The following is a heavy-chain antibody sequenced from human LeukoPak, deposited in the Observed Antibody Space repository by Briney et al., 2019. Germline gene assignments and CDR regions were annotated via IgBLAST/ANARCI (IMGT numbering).Heavy chain of an antibody. Sequence: GGSLRLSCAASGFAFNKYWMHWVRQTPGKGLVWVSRINGDGSTTSYADSVKGGFTISRVNAKNTLYLQMSSLRAEDTAVYYCATGNYYDSRGYYTFGHWGQGTLVTVSS. CDR2: INGDGSTT. CDR1: GFAFNKYW. J-gene: IGHJ4*02. V-gene: IGHV3-74*01. CDR3: ATGNYYDSRGYYTFGH. D-gene: IGHD3-22*01.